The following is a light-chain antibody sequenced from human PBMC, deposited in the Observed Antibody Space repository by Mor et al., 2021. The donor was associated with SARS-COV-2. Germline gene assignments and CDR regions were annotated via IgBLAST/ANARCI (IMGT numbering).Light chain of an antibody. Sequence: YMRKPGKVPKLLIHGAVTLQSGVPSRFSGSGSGTDFTLTINSLQAEDVATYYCQKYNSAPLAFGGGTKVEIK. CDR3: QKYNSAPLA. V-gene: IGKV1-27*01. J-gene: IGKJ4*01. CDR2: GAV.